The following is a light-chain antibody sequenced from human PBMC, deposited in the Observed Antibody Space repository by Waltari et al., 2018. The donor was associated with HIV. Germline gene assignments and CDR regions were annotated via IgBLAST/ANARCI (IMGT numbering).Light chain of an antibody. CDR2: DAS. V-gene: IGKV3-11*01. CDR1: QSVDSY. Sequence: EILLTQSPGTLSLSPGERATLSCRASQSVDSYLAWYQQKPGQAPRLLIFDASNRATGIPARFSGSGSGTDFTLTITSLEPEDFAVYYCQQRRSWPITSGQGTRLEIK. J-gene: IGKJ5*01. CDR3: QQRRSWPIT.